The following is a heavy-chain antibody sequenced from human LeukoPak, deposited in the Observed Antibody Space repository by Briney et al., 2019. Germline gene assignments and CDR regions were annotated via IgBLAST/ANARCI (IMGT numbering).Heavy chain of an antibody. V-gene: IGHV3-23*01. Sequence: GGSLRLSCAASGFTFSSYALHWVRQAPGQGLEWVSAIRGSGSSTYYADSVKGRFTISRDNSSNTLYLHMNSLRAEDTAVYYCAKDRDFFDSWGQGTLVTVSS. CDR3: AKDRDFFDS. J-gene: IGHJ4*02. CDR1: GFTFSSYA. CDR2: IRGSGSST. D-gene: IGHD3-10*01.